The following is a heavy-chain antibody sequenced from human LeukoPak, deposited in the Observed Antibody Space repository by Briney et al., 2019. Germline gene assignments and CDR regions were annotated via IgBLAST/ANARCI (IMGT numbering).Heavy chain of an antibody. CDR2: MWYDGSRE. D-gene: IGHD1-26*01. V-gene: IGHV3-33*08. J-gene: IGHJ4*02. CDR3: ARDLSFGSLDF. Sequence: GGSLRLSCAASGFILSTHGMHWVRQAPGKGLEWVAGMWYDGSREDYADSVRGRFTIARDMSKNRLNRQMNSLRVEDTAMFYCARDLSFGSLDFRGQGTLVTVSS. CDR1: GFILSTHG.